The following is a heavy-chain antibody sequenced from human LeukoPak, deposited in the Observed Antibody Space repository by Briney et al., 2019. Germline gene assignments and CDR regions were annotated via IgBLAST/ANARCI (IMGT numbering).Heavy chain of an antibody. D-gene: IGHD3-22*01. J-gene: IGHJ3*02. CDR1: GYTFTGYY. V-gene: IGHV1-2*02. CDR3: ARVLKYYYDSSGYDDAFDI. CDR2: INPNSGGT. Sequence: ASVKVSCKASGYTFTGYYMHWVRQAPGQGLEWMGWINPNSGGTNYAQKFQGRVTMTRDTSISTAYMELSGLRSDDTAVYYCARVLKYYYDSSGYDDAFDIWGQGTMVTVSS.